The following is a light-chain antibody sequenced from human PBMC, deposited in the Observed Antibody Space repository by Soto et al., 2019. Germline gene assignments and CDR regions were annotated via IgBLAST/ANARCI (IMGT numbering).Light chain of an antibody. V-gene: IGKV1-5*03. Sequence: DIQMTQSPSTLSASVGDRVTITCRASQIISNWLAWYQQKPGKAPKLLIYKASSLESGVPSRFSGSGSGTEFTLTISSLQPDDFATYYCQQYNNYWTFDQGTKVEIK. J-gene: IGKJ1*01. CDR3: QQYNNYWT. CDR2: KAS. CDR1: QIISNW.